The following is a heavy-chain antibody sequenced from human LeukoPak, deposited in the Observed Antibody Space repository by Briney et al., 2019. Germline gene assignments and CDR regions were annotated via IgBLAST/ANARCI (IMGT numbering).Heavy chain of an antibody. CDR3: ARERRGDDFWSGCYYYYYYYMDV. CDR1: GYSISSGYY. Sequence: SETLSLTCTVSGYSISSGYYWGWIRQPPGKGLEWIGSIYHSGSTYYNPSLKSRVTISVDTSKNQFSLKLSSVTAADTAVYYCARERRGDDFWSGCYYYYYYYMDVWGKGTTVTVSS. D-gene: IGHD3-3*01. J-gene: IGHJ6*03. V-gene: IGHV4-38-2*02. CDR2: IYHSGST.